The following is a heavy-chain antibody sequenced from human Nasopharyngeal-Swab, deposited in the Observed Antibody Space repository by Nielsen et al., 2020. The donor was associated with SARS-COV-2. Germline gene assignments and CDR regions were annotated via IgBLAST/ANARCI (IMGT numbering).Heavy chain of an antibody. CDR3: ARDPNGGFDP. V-gene: IGHV4-31*03. Sequence: SETLSLTCTVSGGSISSGGYYWSWIRQHPGKGLEWIGYIYYSGSTYYNPSLKSRVTISVDTSKNQFSLKLSSVTAADTAVYYCARDPNGGFDPWGQGTLVTVSS. D-gene: IGHD3-10*01. CDR2: IYYSGST. CDR1: GGSISSGGYY. J-gene: IGHJ5*02.